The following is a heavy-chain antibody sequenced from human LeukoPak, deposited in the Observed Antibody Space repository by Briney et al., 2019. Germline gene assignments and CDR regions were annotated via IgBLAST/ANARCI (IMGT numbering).Heavy chain of an antibody. J-gene: IGHJ4*02. V-gene: IGHV1-2*02. Sequence: GASVKVSCKASGYTFTGYYMHWVRQAPGQGLEWMGWINPNSGGTNYAQKFQGRVTMTRDTSSSTAYMELSRLRSDDTAVYYCARDRFWNSGWSEGDYWGQGTLVTVSS. CDR2: INPNSGGT. CDR3: ARDRFWNSGWSEGDY. CDR1: GYTFTGYY. D-gene: IGHD6-19*01.